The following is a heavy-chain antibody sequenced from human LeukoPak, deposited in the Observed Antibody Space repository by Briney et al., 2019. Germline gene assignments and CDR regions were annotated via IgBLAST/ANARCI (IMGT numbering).Heavy chain of an antibody. CDR3: ARESRSKRYSSGWYDYYYYYMDV. V-gene: IGHV4-59*01. Sequence: SETLSLTCTVSGGSISSYYWSWIRQPPGKGLEWISYIYYNGSTNYSPSLKSRVTISVDTSKNQFSLKLSSVTAADTAVYYCARESRSKRYSSGWYDYYYYYMDVWGKGTTVTVSS. CDR1: GGSISSYY. J-gene: IGHJ6*03. CDR2: IYYNGST. D-gene: IGHD6-19*01.